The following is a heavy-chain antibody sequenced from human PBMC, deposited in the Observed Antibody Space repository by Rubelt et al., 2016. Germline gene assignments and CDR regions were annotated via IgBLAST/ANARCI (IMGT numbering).Heavy chain of an antibody. Sequence: EVQLVESGGGLVQPGGSLRLSCVDSGFSFSSNSMNWVRQAPGKGLEWVANVKQDGSKRYYVDSVKGRFTISRDNAKNSLYLQMESLRAEDTAVYYCARAESKTHHTHTQHWGQGTLVTVSS. CDR2: VKQDGSKR. CDR1: GFSFSSNS. J-gene: IGHJ1*01. V-gene: IGHV3-7*01. CDR3: ARAESKTHHTHTQH.